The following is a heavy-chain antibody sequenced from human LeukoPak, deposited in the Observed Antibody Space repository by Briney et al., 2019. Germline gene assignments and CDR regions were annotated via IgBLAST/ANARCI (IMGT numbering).Heavy chain of an antibody. J-gene: IGHJ3*02. D-gene: IGHD6-19*01. CDR1: GYTFTRYY. CDR3: ARASQWLADAFDI. V-gene: IGHV1-46*01. CDR2: INASGGST. Sequence: ASVKVSCKASGYTFTRYYMHWVRQAPGQGLEWMGTINASGGSTRYAQKFQGRVTMTRNTSISTAYMELSSLRSEDTAVYYRARASQWLADAFDIWGQGTMVTVSS.